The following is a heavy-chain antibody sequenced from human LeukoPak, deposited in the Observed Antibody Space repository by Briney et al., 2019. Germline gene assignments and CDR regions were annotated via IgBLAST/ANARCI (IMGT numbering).Heavy chain of an antibody. D-gene: IGHD6-13*01. V-gene: IGHV1-2*02. CDR2: INPHSGVT. J-gene: IGHJ4*02. Sequence: ASVKVSCKASGYTFTGYYLHWVRQAPGQGLEWMGWINPHSGVTTFPQKFQGRVTMTMDTSISTTYMELNRLRSDDTAVYYCARDQLAAISAHNFDYWGQGTLVTVSS. CDR3: ARDQLAAISAHNFDY. CDR1: GYTFTGYY.